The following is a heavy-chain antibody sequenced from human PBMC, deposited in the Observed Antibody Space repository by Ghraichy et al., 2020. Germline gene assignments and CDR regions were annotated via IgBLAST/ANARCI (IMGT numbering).Heavy chain of an antibody. J-gene: IGHJ4*02. CDR2: ISHDGNNK. V-gene: IGHV3-30-3*01. D-gene: IGHD5-18*01. CDR1: GFIFRNYA. CDR3: ARVGRGYSYGQGFDY. Sequence: RGSLRLSCAASGFIFRNYAMHWVRQAPGKGLEWVALISHDGNNKYYTDSVKGRFTISRDDSTDTLYLQMNSLRTEDTALYSCARVGRGYSYGQGFDYWGQGTLVTVSS.